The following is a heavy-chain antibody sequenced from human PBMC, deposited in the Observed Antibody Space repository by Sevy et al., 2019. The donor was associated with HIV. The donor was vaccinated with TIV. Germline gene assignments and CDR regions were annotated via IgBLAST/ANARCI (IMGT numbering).Heavy chain of an antibody. CDR3: ARDQGGPDAFDI. D-gene: IGHD2-15*01. CDR1: GYTFPSYG. CDR2: ISAYNGNT. Sequence: GESLKISCKASGYTFPSYGISWVRQAPGQGLEWMGWISAYNGNTNYAQKLQGRVTMTTDTSTSTAYMELRSLRSDDTAVYYCARDQGGPDAFDIWGQGTMVTVSS. V-gene: IGHV1-18*01. J-gene: IGHJ3*02.